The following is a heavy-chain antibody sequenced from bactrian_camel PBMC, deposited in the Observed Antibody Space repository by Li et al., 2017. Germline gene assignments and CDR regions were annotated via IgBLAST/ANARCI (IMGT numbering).Heavy chain of an antibody. CDR2: IYTHADST. D-gene: IGHD4*01. V-gene: IGHV3S1*01. CDR3: AADPDCDRDYAYGLISYKFHY. CDR1: GVTYSGGC. Sequence: QLVESRGGSVQAGGSLRLSCVASGVTYSGGCMGWFRQAPGKEREGVATIYTHADSTYYDDSVKGRFAISRDSAKDFLYLQMDSLKPEDTATYYCAADPDCDRDYAYGLISYKFHYWGQGTQVTVS. J-gene: IGHJ4*01.